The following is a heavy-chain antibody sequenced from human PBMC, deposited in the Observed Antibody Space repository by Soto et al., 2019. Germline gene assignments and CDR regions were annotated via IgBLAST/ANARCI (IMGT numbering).Heavy chain of an antibody. D-gene: IGHD3-10*01. V-gene: IGHV3-30-3*01. CDR1: GFTFSSYA. J-gene: IGHJ6*02. Sequence: QVQLVESGGGVVQPGRSLRLSCAASGFTFSSYAMHWVRQAPGKGLEWVAVISYDGSNKYYADSVKGRFTISRDNSKNTRYLQMNTLRAEDTAVYYCASFIPPRGGGMDVWGQGTTVTVSS. CDR2: ISYDGSNK. CDR3: ASFIPPRGGGMDV.